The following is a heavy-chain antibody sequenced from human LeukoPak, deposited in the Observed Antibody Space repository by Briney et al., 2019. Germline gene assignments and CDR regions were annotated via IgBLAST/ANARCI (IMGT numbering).Heavy chain of an antibody. CDR2: ISYDGSNK. J-gene: IGHJ4*02. CDR3: ARWGSDCSGGSCLYYFDY. V-gene: IGHV3-30-3*01. Sequence: GGSLRLSCAASGFTFSSYAMHWVRQAPGKGLEWVAVISYDGSNKYYADSVKGRFTISRDNSKNTLYLQMNSLRAEDTAVYYCARWGSDCSGGSCLYYFDYWGQGTLVTVSS. D-gene: IGHD2-15*01. CDR1: GFTFSSYA.